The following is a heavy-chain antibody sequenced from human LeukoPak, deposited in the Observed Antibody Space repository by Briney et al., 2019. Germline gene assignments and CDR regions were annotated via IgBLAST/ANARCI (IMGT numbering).Heavy chain of an antibody. CDR2: IWNDGSVR. V-gene: IGHV3-33*01. Sequence: PGRSLRLSCAASGFTSSTYGLHWVRQAPGKGLEWVAVIWNDGSVRYYADSVKGRFTISRDNSKNTLYLQMNSLRAEDTAVYYCARASGSYDYWGQGTLVTVSS. CDR3: ARASGSYDY. J-gene: IGHJ4*02. CDR1: GFTSSTYG. D-gene: IGHD1-26*01.